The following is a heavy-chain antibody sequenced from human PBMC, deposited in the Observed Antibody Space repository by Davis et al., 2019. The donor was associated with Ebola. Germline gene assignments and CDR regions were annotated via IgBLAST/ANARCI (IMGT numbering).Heavy chain of an antibody. V-gene: IGHV4-31*03. D-gene: IGHD3-22*01. CDR1: GDSISSGDHY. CDR3: AREVRARRAFDSSGYSPFDY. J-gene: IGHJ4*02. Sequence: LRLSCSVSGDSISSGDHYWTWIRQHPGKDLEWIGYFFYSGNSYYNPSLKSRVSISVDTSKNQFSLKLSSVTAADTAVYYCAREVRARRAFDSSGYSPFDYWGQGILVTVSS. CDR2: FFYSGNS.